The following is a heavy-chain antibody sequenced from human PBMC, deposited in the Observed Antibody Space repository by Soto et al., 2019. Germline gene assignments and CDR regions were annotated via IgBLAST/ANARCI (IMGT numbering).Heavy chain of an antibody. V-gene: IGHV1-69*01. CDR2: IIPLFPTA. Sequence: QVQLVQSGAEVKKPGSSVKVSCKASGDTFNNYAFSWVRQAPGQGLEWMGGIIPLFPTANYAQNFQGRITITADESTSTASMELRSLTSEDTAVYYCARVAYDTDGYYNRGMDVCVQGTTVTVS. CDR1: GDTFNNYA. J-gene: IGHJ6*02. D-gene: IGHD2-21*01. CDR3: ARVAYDTDGYYNRGMDV.